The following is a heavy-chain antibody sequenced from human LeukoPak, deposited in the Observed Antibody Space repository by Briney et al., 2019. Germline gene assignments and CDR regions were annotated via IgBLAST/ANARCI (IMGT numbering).Heavy chain of an antibody. Sequence: KPSETLSLTCTVSGGSIRSYYWSWIRQPAGKGLEWIGRIYTSGSTNYDSSLKSRVTMSVDTSKNQFSLKLSSVTAADTAVYYCARDRGDFWSVDYWGQGTLVTVSS. CDR2: IYTSGST. CDR1: GGSIRSYY. V-gene: IGHV4-4*07. D-gene: IGHD3-3*01. J-gene: IGHJ4*02. CDR3: ARDRGDFWSVDY.